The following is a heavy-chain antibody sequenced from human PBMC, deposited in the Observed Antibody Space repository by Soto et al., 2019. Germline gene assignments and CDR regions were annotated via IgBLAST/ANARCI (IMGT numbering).Heavy chain of an antibody. D-gene: IGHD4-17*01. J-gene: IGHJ6*02. CDR2: SIPIFGTA. Sequence: QVQLVQSGAEVKKPGSSVKVSCKASGGTFSSYAISWVRHAPGQGLEWMGGSIPIFGTANYAQKFQGRVTITADESTSTAYMELSSLRSEDTAVYYCARGEGVYAVTPKNGMDVWGQGTTVTVSS. V-gene: IGHV1-69*01. CDR1: GGTFSSYA. CDR3: ARGEGVYAVTPKNGMDV.